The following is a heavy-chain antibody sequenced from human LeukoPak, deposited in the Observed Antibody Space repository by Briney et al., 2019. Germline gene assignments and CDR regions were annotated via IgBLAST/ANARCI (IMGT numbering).Heavy chain of an antibody. CDR1: GFTFSSYA. Sequence: PGGSLRLSCAASGFTFSSYAMSWVRQAPGKGREWVSAISGSGGSTYYADSVKGRFTISRDNSKNTLYLQMNSLRAEDTAVYYCAKQGGITMARGMDVWGKGTTVTVSS. J-gene: IGHJ6*03. D-gene: IGHD3-10*01. CDR3: AKQGGITMARGMDV. V-gene: IGHV3-23*01. CDR2: ISGSGGST.